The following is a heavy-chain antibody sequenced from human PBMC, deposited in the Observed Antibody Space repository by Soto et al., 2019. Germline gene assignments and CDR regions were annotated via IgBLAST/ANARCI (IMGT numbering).Heavy chain of an antibody. Sequence: PGGSLRLSCAASGFTFSDYYMNWVRQAPGKGLEWVSYISSSSGGTIYYADSVKGRFTISRDNAKNSLHLQMNSLRAEDTAVYYCAKDKIGVPGQRSYYFDFWGQGTLVTVSS. V-gene: IGHV3-11*01. D-gene: IGHD2-2*01. CDR1: GFTFSDYY. CDR2: ISSSSGGTI. J-gene: IGHJ4*02. CDR3: AKDKIGVPGQRSYYFDF.